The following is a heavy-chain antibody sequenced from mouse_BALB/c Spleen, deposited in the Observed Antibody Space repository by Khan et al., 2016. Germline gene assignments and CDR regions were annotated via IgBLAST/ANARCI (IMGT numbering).Heavy chain of an antibody. CDR1: GYTFTSYW. J-gene: IGHJ3*01. Sequence: QVQLKQSGAELVRPGASVKLSCKASGYTFTSYWINWVKQRPGQGLEWIGNIYPSDSYTNYNQKFKDKATLTVDKSSSTAYMQLSSPTSEDSAVYYCTRWNYGGAYWGQGTLVTVSA. D-gene: IGHD1-1*01. CDR2: IYPSDSYT. V-gene: IGHV1-69*02. CDR3: TRWNYGGAY.